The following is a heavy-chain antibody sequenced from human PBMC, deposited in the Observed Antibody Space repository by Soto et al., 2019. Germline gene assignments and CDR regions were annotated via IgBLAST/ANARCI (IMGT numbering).Heavy chain of an antibody. V-gene: IGHV3-66*01. CDR2: ISSDDNT. CDR3: ARDILGGSYDFSH. D-gene: IGHD3-3*01. J-gene: IGHJ1*01. CDR1: GFIVNNIF. Sequence: EVQLMESWGGLVQPGGSLRLSWAASGFIVNNIFMTWVRQAPGKGLEWLSTISSDDNTYYADSVKGRFTISRDSSKNTLYLQMNSLRAEDTAVYHCARDILGGSYDFSHGGQGTLVTVSS.